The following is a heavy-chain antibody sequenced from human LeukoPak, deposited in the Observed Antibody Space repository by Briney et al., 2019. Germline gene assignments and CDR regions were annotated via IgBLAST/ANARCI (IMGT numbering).Heavy chain of an antibody. V-gene: IGHV1-2*02. CDR3: AREGSSSPVDFDY. Sequence: GASVKVSCKASGGTFSSYAISWVRQAPGQGLEWMGWINPNSGGTNYAQKFQGRVTMTRDTSISTAYMELSRLRSDDTAVYYCAREGSSSPVDFDYWGQGTLVTVSS. J-gene: IGHJ4*02. CDR1: GGTFSSYA. D-gene: IGHD6-13*01. CDR2: INPNSGGT.